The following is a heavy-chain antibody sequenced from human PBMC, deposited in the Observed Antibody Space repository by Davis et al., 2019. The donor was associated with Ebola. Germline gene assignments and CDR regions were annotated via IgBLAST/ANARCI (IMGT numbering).Heavy chain of an antibody. CDR1: GGSISSGDYY. CDR2: IYYSGST. V-gene: IGHV4-39*01. Sequence: PSETLSLTCTVSGGSISSGDYYWSWIRQPPGKGLEWIGSIYYSGSTYYNPSLKSRVTISVDTSKNQFSLKLSSVTAADTAVYYCARFYCSGGSCRPFDYWGQGTLVTVSS. D-gene: IGHD2-15*01. J-gene: IGHJ4*02. CDR3: ARFYCSGGSCRPFDY.